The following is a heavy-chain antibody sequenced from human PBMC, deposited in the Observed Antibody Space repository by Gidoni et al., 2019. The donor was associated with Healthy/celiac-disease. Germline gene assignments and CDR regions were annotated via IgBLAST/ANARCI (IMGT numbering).Heavy chain of an antibody. CDR2: IIPILGIA. Sequence: QVQLVQSGAEVKKPGSSVKVSCKASGGTFSSYAISWVRQAPGQGLEWMGRIIPILGIANYAQKFQGRFTITADKSTSTAYMELSSLRSEDTAVYYCARDKGDGVFDYWGQGTLVTVSS. CDR1: GGTFSSYA. CDR3: ARDKGDGVFDY. J-gene: IGHJ4*02. V-gene: IGHV1-69*04. D-gene: IGHD3-16*01.